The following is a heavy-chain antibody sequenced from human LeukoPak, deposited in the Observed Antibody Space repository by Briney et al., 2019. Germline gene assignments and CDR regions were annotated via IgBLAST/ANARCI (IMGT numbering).Heavy chain of an antibody. V-gene: IGHV3-33*01. D-gene: IGHD5-18*01. CDR1: GYTFTSYY. Sequence: SCKASGYTFTSYYMHWVRQAPGKGLEWVAVIWYDGSNKYYADSVKGRFTISRDNPKNTLYLQMNSLRAEDTAVYYCAMWIQVWKFDYWGQGTLVTVSS. CDR3: AMWIQVWKFDY. J-gene: IGHJ4*02. CDR2: IWYDGSNK.